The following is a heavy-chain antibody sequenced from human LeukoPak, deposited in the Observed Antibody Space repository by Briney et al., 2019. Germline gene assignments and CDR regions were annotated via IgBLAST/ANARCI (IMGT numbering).Heavy chain of an antibody. CDR2: IYYSGTT. D-gene: IGHD2-15*01. V-gene: IGHV4-59*01. Sequence: SETLSLTCSVSGGSISPYYWSWIRQPPGKGLEWIGYIYYSGTTNYNPSLKSRVTISVDTSKNQFSLKLSSATAADTAVYYCARDRGSAGGFDYWGQGTLVTVSS. J-gene: IGHJ4*02. CDR1: GGSISPYY. CDR3: ARDRGSAGGFDY.